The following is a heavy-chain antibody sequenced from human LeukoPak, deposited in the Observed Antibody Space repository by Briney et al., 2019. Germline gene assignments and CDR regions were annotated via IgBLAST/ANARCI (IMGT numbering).Heavy chain of an antibody. Sequence: SETLSLTCAVYGGSFSGYYWSWIRQPPGKGLEWIGEINHSGSTNYNPSLKSRVTISVDTSKNQFSLKLSSVTAADTAVYYCATTHLRFLEWERDAFDIWGQGTMVTVSS. J-gene: IGHJ3*02. D-gene: IGHD3-3*01. CDR2: INHSGST. CDR3: ATTHLRFLEWERDAFDI. CDR1: GGSFSGYY. V-gene: IGHV4-34*01.